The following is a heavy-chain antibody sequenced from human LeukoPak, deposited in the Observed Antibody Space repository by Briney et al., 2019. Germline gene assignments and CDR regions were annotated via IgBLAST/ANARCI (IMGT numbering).Heavy chain of an antibody. V-gene: IGHV4-59*01. Sequence: PSETLSLTCTVSGASISSYYWSWIRQPPGKGLEWIGYIYHRGSTNYNPSLKSRVTISVDTSKNQFSLKLSSVTAADTAVYYCARHRRYPDTCETDYWGQGTLVTVSS. J-gene: IGHJ4*02. D-gene: IGHD1-1*01. CDR2: IYHRGST. CDR1: GASISSYY. CDR3: ARHRRYPDTCETDY.